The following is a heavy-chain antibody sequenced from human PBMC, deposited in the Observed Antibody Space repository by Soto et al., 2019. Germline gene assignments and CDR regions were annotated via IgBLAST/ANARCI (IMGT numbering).Heavy chain of an antibody. CDR2: ISYDGSNK. CDR1: GFTFSSYG. D-gene: IGHD5-18*01. Sequence: GGSLRLSCASSGFTFSSYGMHWVRQAPGKGLEWVAVISYDGSNKYYADSVKGRFTISRDNSKNTLYLQMNSLRAEDTAVYYCAKDLLVDTAMVTRGDYYYGMDVWGQGTTVTVSS. J-gene: IGHJ6*02. CDR3: AKDLLVDTAMVTRGDYYYGMDV. V-gene: IGHV3-30*18.